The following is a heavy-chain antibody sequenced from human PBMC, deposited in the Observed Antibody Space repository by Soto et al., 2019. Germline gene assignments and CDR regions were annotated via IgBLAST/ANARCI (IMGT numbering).Heavy chain of an antibody. Sequence: GGSLRLSCAASGFTFSSYAMHWVRQAPGKGLEWVAVISYDGSNKYYADSVKGRFTISRDNSKNTLYLQMNSLRAEDTAVYYCARAVAARPGYYYGMDVWGQGTTVTVSS. CDR2: ISYDGSNK. J-gene: IGHJ6*02. D-gene: IGHD6-6*01. CDR3: ARAVAARPGYYYGMDV. CDR1: GFTFSSYA. V-gene: IGHV3-30*04.